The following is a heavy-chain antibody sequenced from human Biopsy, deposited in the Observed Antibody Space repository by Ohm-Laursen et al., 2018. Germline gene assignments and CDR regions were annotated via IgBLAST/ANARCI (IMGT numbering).Heavy chain of an antibody. V-gene: IGHV1-2*02. CDR2: IYPNNGDT. D-gene: IGHD3-22*01. CDR1: GYTFTGYY. J-gene: IGHJ4*02. Sequence: ASVKVSCKGVGYTFTGYYIHWVRQAPGQGLEWMGYIYPNNGDTKYAQNFQGRVTMTRDTSVSTACMDLTGLTSDDTAVYYCTTGGSGFYYPFDSWGQGTLVTVSS. CDR3: TTGGSGFYYPFDS.